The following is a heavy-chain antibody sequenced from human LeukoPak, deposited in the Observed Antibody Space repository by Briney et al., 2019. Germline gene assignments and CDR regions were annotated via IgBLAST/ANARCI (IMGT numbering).Heavy chain of an antibody. V-gene: IGHV3-30*02. D-gene: IGHD6-19*01. CDR2: IRSDGSNK. CDR1: GFIFSDYG. J-gene: IGHJ4*02. Sequence: GGSLRLSCAASGFIFSDYGIYWVCQAPGKGLEWVAFIRSDGSNKYYADSVKGRFTISRDNSRNTLYLQMNSLRAEDTAVYYCAKGRGWYFDYWGQGTLVTVSS. CDR3: AKGRGWYFDY.